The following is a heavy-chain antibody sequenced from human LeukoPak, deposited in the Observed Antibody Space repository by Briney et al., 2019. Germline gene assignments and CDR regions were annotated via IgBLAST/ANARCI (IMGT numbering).Heavy chain of an antibody. J-gene: IGHJ4*02. D-gene: IGHD5-18*01. V-gene: IGHV4-61*08. CDR2: IYYSGST. CDR3: ARLPGGCSYGYGFDY. Sequence: SETLSLTCTVSGGSISSGDYYWSWIRQPPGKGLEWIGYIYYSGSTNYNPSLKSRVTISVDTSKNQFSLKLSSVTAADTAVYYCARLPGGCSYGYGFDYWGQGTLVTVSS. CDR1: GGSISSGDYY.